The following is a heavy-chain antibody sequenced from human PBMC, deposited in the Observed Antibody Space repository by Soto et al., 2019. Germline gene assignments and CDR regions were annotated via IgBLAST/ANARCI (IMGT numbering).Heavy chain of an antibody. CDR3: ARDRGLPYYDFWSGYYPYPYYGMDV. Sequence: SIYAITWVQQAPVQSLDRKSVVIPIFGTANYAQKFQGRVTITADESTSTAYMELSSLRSEDTAVYYCARDRGLPYYDFWSGYYPYPYYGMDVWGPGTAVTVSS. CDR2: VIPIFGTA. CDR1: SIYA. J-gene: IGHJ6*02. V-gene: IGHV1-69*01. D-gene: IGHD3-3*01.